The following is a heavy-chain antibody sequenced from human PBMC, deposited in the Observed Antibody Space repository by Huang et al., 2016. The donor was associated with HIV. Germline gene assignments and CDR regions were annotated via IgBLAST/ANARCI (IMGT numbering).Heavy chain of an antibody. CDR1: GGSVSSRNYY. CDR2: INHRGTA. CDR3: ARQGGDCTSISCYLSWFDP. V-gene: IGHV4-39*01. D-gene: IGHD2-2*01. J-gene: IGHJ5*02. Sequence: QLQLQESGPGLVKPSQNLSLTCTVFGGSVSSRNYYWAWIRQTPGKGLEGIGSINHRGTAHYNLSLKIRVSMMVDKAKNQFSLEVTPATAADSAIDYCARQGGDCTSISCYLSWFDPWGQGTLVTVSS.